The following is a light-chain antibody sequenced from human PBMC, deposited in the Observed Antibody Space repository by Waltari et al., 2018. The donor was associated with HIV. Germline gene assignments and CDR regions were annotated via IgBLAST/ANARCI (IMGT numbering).Light chain of an antibody. CDR1: NTDIGLYNL. V-gene: IGLV2-14*01. J-gene: IGLJ2*01. CDR3: SSYTSADSLL. Sequence: QSALTQPASVSGSPGQSITISCTGGNTDIGLYNLVSWYRQHPGKAPQLVIDRVNSRPSVVSDRFSGSKSGNTASLTISSLQAEDEGDYYCSSYTSADSLLFGGGTKLTVL. CDR2: RVN.